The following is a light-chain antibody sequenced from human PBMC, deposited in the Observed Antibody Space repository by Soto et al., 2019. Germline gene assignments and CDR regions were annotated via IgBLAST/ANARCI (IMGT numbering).Light chain of an antibody. V-gene: IGLV2-14*01. CDR1: SSDVGGYKY. J-gene: IGLJ3*02. CDR3: SSYTSSSTWV. CDR2: EVS. Sequence: QSALTQPASVSGSPGQSITISCTGTSSDVGGYKYVSWYQQHPGKVPKLMIYEVSNRPSGVSNRFSGSKSANTASLTISGLQAEDEADYYCSSYTSSSTWVFGGGTKVTVL.